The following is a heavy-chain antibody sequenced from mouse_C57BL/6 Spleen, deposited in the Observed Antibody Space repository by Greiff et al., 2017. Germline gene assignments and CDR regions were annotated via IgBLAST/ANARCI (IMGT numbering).Heavy chain of an antibody. CDR1: GYTFTSYW. J-gene: IGHJ4*01. CDR2: IYPGSGST. V-gene: IGHV1-55*01. D-gene: IGHD1-1*01. CDR3: ARADYFYAMDY. Sequence: QVQLQQSGAELVKPGASVKMSCKASGYTFTSYWITWVKQRPGQGLEWIGDIYPGSGSTNYNEKFKSKATLTVDTSSSTAYMQLSSLTSEDSAVYYCARADYFYAMDYWGQGTSVTVSS.